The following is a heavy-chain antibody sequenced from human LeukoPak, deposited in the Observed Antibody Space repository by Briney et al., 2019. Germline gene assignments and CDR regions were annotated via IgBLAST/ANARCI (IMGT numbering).Heavy chain of an antibody. V-gene: IGHV3-23*01. Sequence: GGSLRLSCAASGFIFDDYVMHWVRQVPGKGLEWVSAISGSGGSTYYADSVKGRFTISRDNSKNTLYLQMNSLRAEDTAVYYCAKTVATIIGGLFDYWGQGTLVTVSS. CDR2: ISGSGGST. CDR3: AKTVATIIGGLFDY. D-gene: IGHD5-12*01. CDR1: GFIFDDYV. J-gene: IGHJ4*02.